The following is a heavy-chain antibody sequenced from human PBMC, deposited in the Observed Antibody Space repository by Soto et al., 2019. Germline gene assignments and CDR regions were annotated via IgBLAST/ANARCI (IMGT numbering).Heavy chain of an antibody. CDR3: ARGLMVPPYYYYYYMDV. J-gene: IGHJ6*03. CDR2: INSDGSST. V-gene: IGHV3-74*01. CDR1: GFTFSSYW. D-gene: IGHD2-8*01. Sequence: GGSLRLCCAASGFTFSSYWMHWVRQAPGKGLVWVSRINSDGSSTSYADSVKGRFTISRDNAKNTLYLQMNSLRAEDTAVYYCARGLMVPPYYYYYYMDVWGKGTTVTVS.